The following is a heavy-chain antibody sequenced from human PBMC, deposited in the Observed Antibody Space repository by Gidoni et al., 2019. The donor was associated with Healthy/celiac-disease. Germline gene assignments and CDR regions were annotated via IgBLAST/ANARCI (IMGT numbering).Heavy chain of an antibody. CDR2: IRSKAYGGTT. J-gene: IGHJ6*03. D-gene: IGHD1-26*01. CDR1: GFTFGDYA. CDR3: TRSLVGATTGSPFYYYMDV. Sequence: EVQLVESGGGLLKPGRSLRLSCTASGFTFGDYAMSWFRQAPGKGLEWVGFIRSKAYGGTTEYAASVKGRFTISRDDSKSIAYLQMNSLKTEDTAVYYCTRSLVGATTGSPFYYYMDVWGKGTTVTVSS. V-gene: IGHV3-49*05.